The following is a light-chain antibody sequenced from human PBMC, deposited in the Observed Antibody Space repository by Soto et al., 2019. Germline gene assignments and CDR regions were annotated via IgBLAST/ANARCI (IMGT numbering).Light chain of an antibody. CDR1: QSVSNN. CDR3: QQYKNGPYT. J-gene: IGKJ2*01. Sequence: IVMTQSPATLSVSPGERATLSCRASQSVSNNLAWYQQKPGQAPRLLLYLTSNRATDIPARFSGSGSETEFTLTISSLQSDDSAVYYCQQYKNGPYTFGQGTKLEIK. CDR2: LTS. V-gene: IGKV3-15*01.